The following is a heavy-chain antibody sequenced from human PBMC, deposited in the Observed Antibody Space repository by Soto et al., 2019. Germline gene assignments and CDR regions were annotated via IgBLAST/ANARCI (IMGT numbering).Heavy chain of an antibody. J-gene: IGHJ4*02. D-gene: IGHD3-10*02. Sequence: GSLRLSCAASGFTFSSYSMNWVRQAPGKGLEWVANISRSSSDIYYADSVKGRFTISRDNAKNSLYLQMNSLRAEDTAVYYCARDVQRSPISPTMFDYWGQGTLVTVSS. CDR2: ISRSSSDI. CDR1: GFTFSSYS. CDR3: ARDVQRSPISPTMFDY. V-gene: IGHV3-21*05.